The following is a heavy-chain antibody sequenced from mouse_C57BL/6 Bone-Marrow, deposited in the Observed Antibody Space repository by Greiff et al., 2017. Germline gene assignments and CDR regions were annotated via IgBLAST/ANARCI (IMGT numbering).Heavy chain of an antibody. V-gene: IGHV5-17*01. CDR1: GFTFSDYG. CDR2: ISSGSSTI. CDR3: ARPAYGSSPAWFAY. Sequence: EVMLVESGGGLVKPGGSLKLSCAASGFTFSDYGMHWVRQAPEKGLEWVAYISSGSSTIYYADTVKGRFTISRDNAKNTLFLQMTSLRSEDTAMYYGARPAYGSSPAWFAYWGQGTLVTVSA. J-gene: IGHJ3*01. D-gene: IGHD1-1*01.